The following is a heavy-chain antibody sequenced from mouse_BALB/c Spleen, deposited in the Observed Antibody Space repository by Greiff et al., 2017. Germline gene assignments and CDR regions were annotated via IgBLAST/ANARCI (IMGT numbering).Heavy chain of an antibody. Sequence: EVMLVESGGGLVQPGGSMKLSCVASGFTFSNYWMNWVRQSPEKGLEWVAEIRLKSNNYATHYAESVKGRFTISRDDSKSSVYLQMNNLRAEATGIYFCNRKYGNYEGVDYWGQGTSVTVSS. CDR3: NRKYGNYEGVDY. V-gene: IGHV6-6*02. D-gene: IGHD2-10*02. J-gene: IGHJ4*01. CDR2: IRLKSNNYAT. CDR1: GFTFSNYW.